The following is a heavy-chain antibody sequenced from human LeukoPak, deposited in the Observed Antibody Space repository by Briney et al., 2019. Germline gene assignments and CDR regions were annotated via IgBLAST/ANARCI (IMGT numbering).Heavy chain of an antibody. CDR2: IYPGDADT. V-gene: IGHV5-51*01. CDR1: GYSFTSYW. Sequence: GESLKISCKGSGYSFTSYWIGWVRQMPGKGLEWMGIIYPGDADTTYSPSFQGQVTISADKSISTAYPQWTSLKASDTAMYYCARWVGGSYTSFRIDYWGQGTLVTVSS. CDR3: ARWVGGSYTSFRIDY. D-gene: IGHD1-26*01. J-gene: IGHJ4*02.